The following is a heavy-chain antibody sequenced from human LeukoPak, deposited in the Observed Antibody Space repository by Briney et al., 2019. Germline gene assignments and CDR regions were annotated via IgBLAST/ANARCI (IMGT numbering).Heavy chain of an antibody. Sequence: SETLSLTCTVSGGSISSYYWSWIRQPPGKGLEWIGYIYYSGSTNYNPSLKSRVTISVDTSKNQFSLKLSSVTAADTAVYYCARDSSGYYFHYWGQGTLVTVSP. V-gene: IGHV4-59*01. J-gene: IGHJ4*02. CDR1: GGSISSYY. CDR3: ARDSSGYYFHY. CDR2: IYYSGST. D-gene: IGHD3-22*01.